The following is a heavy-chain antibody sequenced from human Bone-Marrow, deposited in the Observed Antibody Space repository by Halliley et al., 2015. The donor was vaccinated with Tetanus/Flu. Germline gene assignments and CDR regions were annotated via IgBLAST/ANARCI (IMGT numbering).Heavy chain of an antibody. CDR1: SGSIINYS. D-gene: IGHD3-16*02. Sequence: LRLSCTVFSGSIINYSWSWVRQPPGKGLEWIGYIHHSGSTYYAPSLTSRVTISTDTPRNQFSLKLHSVTAADTAVYYCARHYRHWLFDYWGQGTLVTVSS. J-gene: IGHJ4*02. CDR2: IHHSGST. V-gene: IGHV4-59*01. CDR3: ARHYRHWLFDY.